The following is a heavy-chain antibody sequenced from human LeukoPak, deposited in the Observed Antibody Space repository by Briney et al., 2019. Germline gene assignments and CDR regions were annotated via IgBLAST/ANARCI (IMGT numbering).Heavy chain of an antibody. CDR3: AKFSGYSYGGWFDY. J-gene: IGHJ4*02. Sequence: PGGSLRLSCAASGFTFSSYGMSWVRQAPGKGLEWVSAISGSGGSTYYADSVKGRFTISRDNSKNTLYLQMNSLRAEDTAVYYCAKFSGYSYGGWFDYWGQGTLVTVSS. CDR2: ISGSGGST. CDR1: GFTFSSYG. D-gene: IGHD5-18*01. V-gene: IGHV3-23*01.